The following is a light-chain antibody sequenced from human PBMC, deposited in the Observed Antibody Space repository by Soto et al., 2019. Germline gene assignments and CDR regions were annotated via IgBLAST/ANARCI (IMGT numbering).Light chain of an antibody. CDR1: SGSIASNY. V-gene: IGLV6-57*01. Sequence: NFMLTQPHSVSASPGKTVTISCTRSSGSIASNYVHWYQQRPGSSPTTVIYEDNQRPSGVPDRFSGSIDSSSNSASLTISGLKTEDEADYYCQSFDSSDQVFGGGTKLTVL. CDR2: EDN. J-gene: IGLJ3*02. CDR3: QSFDSSDQV.